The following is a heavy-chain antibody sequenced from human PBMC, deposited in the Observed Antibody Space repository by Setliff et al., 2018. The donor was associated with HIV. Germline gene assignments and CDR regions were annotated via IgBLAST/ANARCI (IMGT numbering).Heavy chain of an antibody. V-gene: IGHV4-39*01. CDR2: IFNNGNT. J-gene: IGHJ4*02. D-gene: IGHD1-7*01. CDR3: ARHHELTAHGLFDS. CDR1: GDSISNSNNC. Sequence: SETLSLTCSVSGDSISNSNNCWGWARQTPGKGLEWIGSIFNNGNTYYNPSLKSRATISVDASNNQFSLKVNSVTAADTAVYYCARHHELTAHGLFDSWGQGTLVTVSS.